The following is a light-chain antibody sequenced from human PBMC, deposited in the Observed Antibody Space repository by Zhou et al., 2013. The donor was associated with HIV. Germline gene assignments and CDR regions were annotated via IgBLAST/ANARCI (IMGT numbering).Light chain of an antibody. CDR1: QSISRDY. Sequence: EIVLTQSPGTLSLSPGERATLSCRASQSISRDYLAWYQQKPGQAPRLLIYAVSSRTTGIPDRFSGSGSGTDFTLTISRLEPEDSAVYYCQQRSNWPPVTFGGGTKVEIK. CDR3: QQRSNWPPVT. J-gene: IGKJ4*01. CDR2: AVS. V-gene: IGKV3D-20*02.